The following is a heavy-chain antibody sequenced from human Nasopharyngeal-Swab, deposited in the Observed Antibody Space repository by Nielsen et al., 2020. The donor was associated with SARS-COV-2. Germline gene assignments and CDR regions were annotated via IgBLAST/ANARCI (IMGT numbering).Heavy chain of an antibody. D-gene: IGHD6-13*01. Sequence: GESLKISCEASGFTFSTYAMSWVRQAPGKRLEWVSGIINSGGSTEYADSVKGRFTISRDNSRNKLFLQMNSLRAEDTAVYYCAKAHGNSWYSSLDYWGQGTLVTVSS. J-gene: IGHJ4*02. CDR3: AKAHGNSWYSSLDY. CDR2: IINSGGST. V-gene: IGHV3-23*01. CDR1: GFTFSTYA.